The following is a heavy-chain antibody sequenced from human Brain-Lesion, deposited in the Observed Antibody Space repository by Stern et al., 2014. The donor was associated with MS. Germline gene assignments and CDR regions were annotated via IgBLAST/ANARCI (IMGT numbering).Heavy chain of an antibody. D-gene: IGHD1-26*01. CDR1: GYTLTDFS. CDR3: ATLSPGAGGNYYRHFDY. J-gene: IGHJ4*02. V-gene: IGHV1-24*01. CDR2: FYPEDGDT. Sequence: VQLVESGAEVKKPGASVKVSCKVSGYTLTDFSMHWVRQAPRKGLEWMGGFYPEDGDTIYAQTFQGSVTMTEDTSTDTAYMELSSLRSEDTAVYYCATLSPGAGGNYYRHFDYWGQGTLVTVSS.